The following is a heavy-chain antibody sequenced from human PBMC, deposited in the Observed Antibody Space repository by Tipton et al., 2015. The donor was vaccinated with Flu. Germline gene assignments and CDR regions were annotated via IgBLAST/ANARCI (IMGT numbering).Heavy chain of an antibody. CDR3: ARHGVLYDYIWGSYRERYYFDY. J-gene: IGHJ4*02. V-gene: IGHV4-34*01. D-gene: IGHD3-16*02. Sequence: TLSLTCTVSGGSISSYYWSWIRQPPGKGLEWIGEINHSGSTNYNPSLKSRVTISVDTSKNQFSLKLSSVTAADTAVYYCARHGVLYDYIWGSYRERYYFDYWGQGTLVTVSS. CDR1: GGSISSYY. CDR2: INHSGST.